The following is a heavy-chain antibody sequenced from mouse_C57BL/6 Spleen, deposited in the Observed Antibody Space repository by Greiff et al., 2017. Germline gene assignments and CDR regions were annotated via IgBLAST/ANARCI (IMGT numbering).Heavy chain of an antibody. V-gene: IGHV3-6*01. CDR2: ISYDGSN. Sequence: DVKLQESGPGLVKPSPSLSLTCSVTGYSITSGYYWNWIRQFPGNKLEWMGYISYDGSNNNNPSLKNRISITRDTSKNQFFLKLNSVTTEDTATYYCARERDDYDGYYAMDYWGQGTSVTVSS. J-gene: IGHJ4*01. CDR1: GYSITSGYY. CDR3: ARERDDYDGYYAMDY. D-gene: IGHD2-4*01.